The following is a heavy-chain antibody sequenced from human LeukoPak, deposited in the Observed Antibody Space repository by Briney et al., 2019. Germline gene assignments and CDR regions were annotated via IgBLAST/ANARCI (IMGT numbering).Heavy chain of an antibody. CDR1: GYTFTSYG. J-gene: IGHJ6*02. CDR3: AREGGYYGSGSYIVDYYYYGMDV. CDR2: ISAYNGNT. D-gene: IGHD3-10*01. V-gene: IGHV1-18*01. Sequence: ASVKVSCKASGYTFTSYGISWVRQAPGQGLEWMGWISAYNGNTNYAQKLQGRVTMTTDTSTSTAYMELRSLRSDDTAAYYCAREGGYYGSGSYIVDYYYYGMDVWGQGTTVTVSS.